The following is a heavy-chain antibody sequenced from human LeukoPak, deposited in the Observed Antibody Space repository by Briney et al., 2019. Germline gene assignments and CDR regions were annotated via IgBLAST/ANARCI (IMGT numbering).Heavy chain of an antibody. CDR1: GASISSYY. Sequence: SSETLSLTCTVSGASISSYYWSWIRQPPGKGLEWIGYIDYSGSTNYTPSLKSRVTISVDTSKNQFSLKLSSVTAADTALYYCAREAWVSGDSKYRYYGIDVWGQGTTVTVSS. CDR2: IDYSGST. J-gene: IGHJ6*02. CDR3: AREAWVSGDSKYRYYGIDV. D-gene: IGHD4-17*01. V-gene: IGHV4-59*01.